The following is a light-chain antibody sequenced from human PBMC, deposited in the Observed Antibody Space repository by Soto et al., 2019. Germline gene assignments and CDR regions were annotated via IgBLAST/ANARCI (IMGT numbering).Light chain of an antibody. J-gene: IGKJ1*01. CDR2: GES. Sequence: EIVMTQSPAPLSVSPGERATLSCRASQSVSSNFAWYHQKPGQAPRLLIYGESTRATGIPARFIGSGSGTECTLTISSLQSEDFAVYYCQQYNNWPPWTFGQGTKVEIK. CDR1: QSVSSN. CDR3: QQYNNWPPWT. V-gene: IGKV3-15*01.